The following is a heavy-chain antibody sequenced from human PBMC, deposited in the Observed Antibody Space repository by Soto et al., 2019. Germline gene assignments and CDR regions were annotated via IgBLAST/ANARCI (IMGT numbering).Heavy chain of an antibody. CDR3: ARGYSSGPDY. Sequence: SLRPSCAASGFTFSNHWMHWVRQAPGKGLVWVSRINSDGSTTTYADSVKGRFTISRDNAKNTLYLQLNSLRAEDTALYYCARGYSSGPDYWGQGTLVTVSS. CDR2: INSDGSTT. V-gene: IGHV3-74*01. D-gene: IGHD6-19*01. J-gene: IGHJ4*02. CDR1: GFTFSNHW.